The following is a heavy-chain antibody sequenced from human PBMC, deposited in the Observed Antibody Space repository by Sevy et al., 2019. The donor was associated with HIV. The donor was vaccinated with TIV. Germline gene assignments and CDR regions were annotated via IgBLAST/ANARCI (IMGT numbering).Heavy chain of an antibody. D-gene: IGHD3-9*01. CDR3: AKLDYDILTGNPDY. V-gene: IGHV3-30*18. CDR1: GFTFSRYG. CDR2: ISSDGSKK. Sequence: GGSLRLSCAASGFTFSRYGMHWVRRAPGQGLEWVAVISSDGSKKYYGDSVKGRFTISRDNSKNTLYLAMSSLRVEDTAVYYCAKLDYDILTGNPDYWGQGTLVTVSS. J-gene: IGHJ4*02.